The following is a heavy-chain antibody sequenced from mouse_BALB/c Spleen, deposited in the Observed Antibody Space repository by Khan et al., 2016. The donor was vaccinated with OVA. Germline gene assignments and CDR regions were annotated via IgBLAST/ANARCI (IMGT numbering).Heavy chain of an antibody. Sequence: EVQLQESGPGLVKPSQSLSLTCTVTGYSITSDYAWNWIRQFPGNKLEWMGYISHSGGTTYNPSLQSRISITRDTSKNQFFLQLISVTTEDTATYYCARMPRRTYDVGWYFDVWGAGTTVTVSS. D-gene: IGHD2-12*01. J-gene: IGHJ1*01. V-gene: IGHV3-2*02. CDR2: ISHSGGT. CDR3: ARMPRRTYDVGWYFDV. CDR1: GYSITSDYA.